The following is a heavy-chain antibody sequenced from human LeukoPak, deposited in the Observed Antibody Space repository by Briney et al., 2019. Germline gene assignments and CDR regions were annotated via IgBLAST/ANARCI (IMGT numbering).Heavy chain of an antibody. J-gene: IGHJ3*02. V-gene: IGHV3-53*01. Sequence: HPGGSLRLSCAASGFTVSSNYMSWVRQAPGKGLEWVSVIYSGGSTYYADSVKGRFTISRDNSKNTLYLQMNSLRAEDTAVYYCARDSETAAFDIWGQGTMVTVSS. D-gene: IGHD5-18*01. CDR3: ARDSETAAFDI. CDR2: IYSGGST. CDR1: GFTVSSNY.